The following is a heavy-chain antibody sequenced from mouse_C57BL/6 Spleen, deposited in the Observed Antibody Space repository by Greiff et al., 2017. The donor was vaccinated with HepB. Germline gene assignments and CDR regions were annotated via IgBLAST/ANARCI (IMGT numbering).Heavy chain of an antibody. Sequence: QVQLQQSGAELVKPGASVKISCKASGYAFSSYWMNWVKQRPGKGLEWIGQIYPGDGDTNYNGKFTGKATLTADKSSSTAYMQLSSLTSEDSAVYFCARSKLTGNWYFDVWGTGTTVTVSS. CDR2: IYPGDGDT. V-gene: IGHV1-80*01. D-gene: IGHD4-1*01. J-gene: IGHJ1*03. CDR3: ARSKLTGNWYFDV. CDR1: GYAFSSYW.